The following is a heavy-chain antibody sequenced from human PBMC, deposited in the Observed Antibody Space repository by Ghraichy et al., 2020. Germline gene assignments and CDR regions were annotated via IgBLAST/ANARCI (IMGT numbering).Heavy chain of an antibody. D-gene: IGHD3-22*01. CDR1: GGTTNRGEYY. V-gene: IGHV4-30-4*01. Sequence: SQTLSLTCSVSGGTTNRGEYYWNWIRQSPGKGLEWIGYIHYSGITAYNPSLKSRVTMSIDTSKNLFSLKVSSVTAADTAVYFCGRDHTDSGSYGFDSWGQGTLVTVSS. CDR3: GRDHTDSGSYGFDS. J-gene: IGHJ5*01. CDR2: IHYSGIT.